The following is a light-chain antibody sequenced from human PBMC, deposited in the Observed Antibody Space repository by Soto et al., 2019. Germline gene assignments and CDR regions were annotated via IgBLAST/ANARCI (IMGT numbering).Light chain of an antibody. J-gene: IGKJ1*01. CDR3: QQYGSSPRS. Sequence: EIVLTQSPGTLSLSPGERATLSCRASQSVSGTYLAWYQHKLGQAPRLLIFGASSKASGIPVRFSGSGSGTDFTLTISRLEPEDFEVYYCQQYGSSPRSFGQGTKVEVK. CDR2: GAS. CDR1: QSVSGTY. V-gene: IGKV3-20*01.